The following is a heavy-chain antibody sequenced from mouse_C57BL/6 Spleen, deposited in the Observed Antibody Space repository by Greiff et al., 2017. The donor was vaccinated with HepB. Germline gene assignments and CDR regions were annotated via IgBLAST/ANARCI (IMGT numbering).Heavy chain of an antibody. CDR2: IDPNSGGT. Sequence: QVQLKQPGAELVKPGASVKLSCKASGYTFTSYWMHWVKQRPGRGLEWIGRIDPNSGGTKYNEKFKSKATLTVDKPSSTAYMQLSSLTSEDSAVYYCAREDDGYYWYFDVWGTGTTVTVSS. V-gene: IGHV1-72*01. CDR3: AREDDGYYWYFDV. J-gene: IGHJ1*03. CDR1: GYTFTSYW. D-gene: IGHD2-3*01.